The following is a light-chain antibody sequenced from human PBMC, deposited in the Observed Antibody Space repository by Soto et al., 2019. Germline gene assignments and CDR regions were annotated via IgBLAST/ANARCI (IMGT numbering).Light chain of an antibody. CDR2: VNTDGSH. V-gene: IGLV4-69*01. CDR1: SGHSSYA. J-gene: IGLJ2*01. Sequence: QPVLTQSPSASASLGASVKLTCNLSSGHSSYAIAWHQQQPEKGPRYLMKVNTDGSHNKGDGIPDRFSGSSSGAERYLTISSLQSEDEADYYCQTWGAGFSVVFGGGTQLTVL. CDR3: QTWGAGFSVV.